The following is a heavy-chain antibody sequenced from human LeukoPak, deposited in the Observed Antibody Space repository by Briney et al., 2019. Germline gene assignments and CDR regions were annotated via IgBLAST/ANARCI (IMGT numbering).Heavy chain of an antibody. CDR3: ARSQCPDSTSCYYFFYFDF. Sequence: ASVKVSCKASGYTFSAYGITWVRQAPGQGLEWMAWTSGTGYNTDYTQRFQGRVSVTTDTFTSTAFLEVRSLGSEDTAIYYCARSQCPDSTSCYYFFYFDFWGQGTPVTVSS. CDR1: GYTFSAYG. V-gene: IGHV1-18*01. D-gene: IGHD2-2*01. CDR2: TSGTGYNT. J-gene: IGHJ4*02.